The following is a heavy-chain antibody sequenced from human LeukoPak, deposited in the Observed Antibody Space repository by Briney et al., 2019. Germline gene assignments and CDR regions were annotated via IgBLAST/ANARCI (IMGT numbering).Heavy chain of an antibody. CDR2: INHSGST. CDR1: GGSFSGYY. J-gene: IGHJ3*02. V-gene: IGHV4-34*01. D-gene: IGHD3-22*01. CDR3: ARVGGITMIVVLITDAFDI. Sequence: PSETLSLTCAVYGGSFSGYYWSWIRQPPGKGLEWIGEINHSGSTNYNPSLKSRVTISVDTSKNQFSLKLSSVTAADTAVYYCARVGGITMIVVLITDAFDIWGQGTMVTVSS.